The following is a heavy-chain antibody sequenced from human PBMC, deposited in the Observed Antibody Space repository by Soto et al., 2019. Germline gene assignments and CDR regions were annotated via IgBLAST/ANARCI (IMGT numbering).Heavy chain of an antibody. CDR1: GYTFTNFG. J-gene: IGHJ4*02. V-gene: IGHV1-18*01. CDR3: ITMVRGLPY. Sequence: ASVKVSCKTSGYTFTNFGLSWVRQAPGQGLEWMRWISAYNGNTNYAQNFQGWVTMTRDTSISTAYMELSRLRSDDTAVYYCITMVRGLPYWGQGTLVTVSS. CDR2: ISAYNGNT. D-gene: IGHD3-10*01.